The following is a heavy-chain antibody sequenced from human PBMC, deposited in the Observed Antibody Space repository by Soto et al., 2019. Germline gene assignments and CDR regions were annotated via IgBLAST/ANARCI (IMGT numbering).Heavy chain of an antibody. J-gene: IGHJ3*02. CDR1: GFTFSSYG. V-gene: IGHV3-30*18. D-gene: IGHD3-3*01. CDR3: AKDLRITIFGVEYAFDI. CDR2: ISYDGSNK. Sequence: GGSLRLSCAASGFTFSSYGMHWVRQAPGKGLEWVAVISYDGSNKYYADSVKGRLTISRDNSKNTLYLQMNSLRAEDTAVYYCAKDLRITIFGVEYAFDIWGQGTMVTVSS.